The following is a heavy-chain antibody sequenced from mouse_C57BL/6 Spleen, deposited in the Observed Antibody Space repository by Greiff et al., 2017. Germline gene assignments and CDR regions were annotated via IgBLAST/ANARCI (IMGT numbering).Heavy chain of an antibody. CDR1: GYTFTSYW. D-gene: IGHD4-1*01. CDR3: ARRGLTGAWFAY. CDR2: IHPHSGST. Sequence: VQLQQPGAELVKPGASVKLSCKASGYTFTSYWMHWVKQRPGQGLEWIGMIHPHSGSTNYNEKFKSKATLTVDKSSSTAYMQLSSLTSEDSAVYYCARRGLTGAWFAYWGQGTLVTVSA. J-gene: IGHJ3*01. V-gene: IGHV1-64*01.